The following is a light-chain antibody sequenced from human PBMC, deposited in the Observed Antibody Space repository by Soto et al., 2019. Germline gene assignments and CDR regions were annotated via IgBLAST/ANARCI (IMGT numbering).Light chain of an antibody. CDR2: LDSDGSH. CDR3: QTWGTGPWV. V-gene: IGLV4-69*01. J-gene: IGLJ3*02. Sequence: QAVLTQSPSASASLGASVKLTCTLSSGHSNYAIAWHQQHPEKGPRYLMKLDSDGSHSKGDGIPDRFSGSSSGAERYLTISSLQSEDEADYYCQTWGTGPWVFGGGTQLTVL. CDR1: SGHSNYA.